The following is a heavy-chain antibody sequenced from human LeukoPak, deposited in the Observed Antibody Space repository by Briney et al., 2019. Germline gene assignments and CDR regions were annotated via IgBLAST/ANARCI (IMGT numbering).Heavy chain of an antibody. Sequence: GGSLRLSCAASRFTFSSYAMSWVRQAPGKWLEWVSAISGSGGSTYYADSVKGRFTISRDNSKNTLYLQMNSLRAEDTAVYYCAKGRYCSSTSCYEAGGDYWGQGTLATVSS. CDR3: AKGRYCSSTSCYEAGGDY. CDR2: ISGSGGST. D-gene: IGHD2-2*01. CDR1: RFTFSSYA. J-gene: IGHJ4*02. V-gene: IGHV3-23*01.